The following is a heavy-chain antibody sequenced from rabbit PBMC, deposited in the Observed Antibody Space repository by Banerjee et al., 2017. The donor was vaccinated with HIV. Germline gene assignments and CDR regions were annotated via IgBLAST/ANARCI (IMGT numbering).Heavy chain of an antibody. V-gene: IGHV1S7*01. CDR3: ARGGHYTYGYAGYARLNL. Sequence: QLKETGGGLVQPGGSLTLSCKASGFDFSSYYMSWVRQAPGKGLEWIGYIDPVFGSTYYASWVNGRFTISSHNAQNTLYLQLNSLTAADTATYFCARGGHYTYGYAGYARLNLWGPGTLVTVS. CDR2: IDPVFGST. J-gene: IGHJ4*01. CDR1: GFDFSSYY. D-gene: IGHD6-1*01.